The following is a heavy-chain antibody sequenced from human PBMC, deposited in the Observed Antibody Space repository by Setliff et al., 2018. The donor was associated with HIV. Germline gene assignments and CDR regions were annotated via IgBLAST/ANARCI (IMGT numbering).Heavy chain of an antibody. D-gene: IGHD2-15*01. CDR1: GLIFSNYA. V-gene: IGHV3-23*01. Sequence: GGSLRLSCAASGLIFSNYALTWVRQAPGKGLEWVSTVSPSGDATYYADSVKGRFTISRDNSKNTLYLQVNSLRAEDTAIYYCAKGDARGGYHYFAYWGQGTLVTVSS. CDR2: VSPSGDAT. J-gene: IGHJ4*02. CDR3: AKGDARGGYHYFAY.